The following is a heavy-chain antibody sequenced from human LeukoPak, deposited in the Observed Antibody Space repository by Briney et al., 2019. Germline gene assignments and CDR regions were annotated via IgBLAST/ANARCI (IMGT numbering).Heavy chain of an antibody. D-gene: IGHD3-10*01. Sequence: SETLSLTCSVSGGPLSTYTWSWVRQSPGKGLEWIGYIYHGGTTNYSPSLKSRATISAHTARNQFSLRLRSVIAADTAIYYCARDTSVGSGMQYWGQGTLVSVSS. V-gene: IGHV4-59*01. CDR2: IYHGGTT. CDR3: ARDTSVGSGMQY. J-gene: IGHJ4*02. CDR1: GGPLSTYT.